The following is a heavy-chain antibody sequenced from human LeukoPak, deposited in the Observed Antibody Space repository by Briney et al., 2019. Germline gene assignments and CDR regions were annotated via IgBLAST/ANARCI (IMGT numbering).Heavy chain of an antibody. CDR2: ISAYNGNT. J-gene: IGHJ6*02. D-gene: IGHD7-27*01. V-gene: IGHV1-18*01. CDR3: ARDADLACPTGANPRGYYYGMDV. Sequence: ASVKVSCKASGYTFTSYGISWVRQAPGQGLEWMGWISAYNGNTNYAQKLQGRVTMTTDTSTSTAYMELRSLRSDDTAVYYCARDADLACPTGANPRGYYYGMDVWGQGTTVTVSS. CDR1: GYTFTSYG.